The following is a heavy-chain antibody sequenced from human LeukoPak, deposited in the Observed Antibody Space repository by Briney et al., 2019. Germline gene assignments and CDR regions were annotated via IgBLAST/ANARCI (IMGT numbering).Heavy chain of an antibody. V-gene: IGHV4-61*02. J-gene: IGHJ4*02. CDR2: TYTSGST. D-gene: IGHD3-22*01. Sequence: SETLSLTCTVSGNSISSGDNYWSWIRHPAGKGLEWIGRTYTSGSTNYNPSLKSRVTISGDTSKNQFSLRLSSVTAADTAVYYCARASYSYDINGWVPFDYWGQGTLVTVSS. CDR1: GNSISSGDNY. CDR3: ARASYSYDINGWVPFDY.